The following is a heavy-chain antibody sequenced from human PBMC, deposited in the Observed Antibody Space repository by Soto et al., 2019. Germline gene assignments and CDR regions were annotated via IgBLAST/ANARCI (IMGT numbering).Heavy chain of an antibody. D-gene: IGHD3-9*01. V-gene: IGHV4-59*01. J-gene: IGHJ4*02. Sequence: NPSETLSLTCTVSGGSTRGYYWSWIRQSPGKGLEWIGYMYYNGSPSYNPSLKSRVTISVDTSKNQFSLKLNSVTAADTAIYYCAGRRDWLFFDFWGQGTLVTVSS. CDR3: AGRRDWLFFDF. CDR2: MYYNGSP. CDR1: GGSTRGYY.